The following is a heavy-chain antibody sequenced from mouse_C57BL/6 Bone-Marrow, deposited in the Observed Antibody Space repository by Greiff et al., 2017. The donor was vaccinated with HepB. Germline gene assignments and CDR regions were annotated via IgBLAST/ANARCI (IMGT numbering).Heavy chain of an antibody. V-gene: IGHV3-8*01. Sequence: DVKLQESGPGLAKPSQTLSLTCSVTGYSITSDYWNWIRKFPGNKLEYMGYISYSGSTYYNPSLKSRISITRDTSKNQYYLQLNSVTTEDTATYYCAEPYYSIYWYFDVWGTGTTVTVSS. D-gene: IGHD2-5*01. CDR2: ISYSGST. J-gene: IGHJ1*03. CDR1: GYSITSDY. CDR3: AEPYYSIYWYFDV.